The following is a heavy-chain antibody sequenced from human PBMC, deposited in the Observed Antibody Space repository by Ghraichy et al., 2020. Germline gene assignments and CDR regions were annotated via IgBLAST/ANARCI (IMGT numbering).Heavy chain of an antibody. CDR3: VKEAVVVAAMGPEYYFDY. D-gene: IGHD2-15*01. V-gene: IGHV3-64D*09. CDR2: ISSNGGST. J-gene: IGHJ4*02. CDR1: GFTFSSYA. Sequence: GGSLRLSCSASGFTFSSYAMHWVRQAPGKGLEYVSAISSNGGSTYYADSVKGRFTISRDNSKNTLYLQMSSLRAEDTAVYYCVKEAVVVAAMGPEYYFDYWGQGTLVTVSS.